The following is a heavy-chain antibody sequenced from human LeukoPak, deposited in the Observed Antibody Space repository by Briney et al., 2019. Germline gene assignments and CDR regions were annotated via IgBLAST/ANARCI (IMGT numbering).Heavy chain of an antibody. Sequence: GGSLRLSCAASGFTFSRYSMNWVRQAPGKGLEWVSSISSSSSYIYYTDSVKGRFTISRDNARNSLYLQMNSLRAEDTAVYYCARGPYTNGHYFDYWGQGTLATVSS. V-gene: IGHV3-21*01. CDR2: ISSSSSYI. D-gene: IGHD6-19*01. CDR3: ARGPYTNGHYFDY. J-gene: IGHJ4*02. CDR1: GFTFSRYS.